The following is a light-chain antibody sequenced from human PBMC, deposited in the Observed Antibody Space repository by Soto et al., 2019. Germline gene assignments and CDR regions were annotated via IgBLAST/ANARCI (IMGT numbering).Light chain of an antibody. Sequence: EIVMTKSPATLSVSPGERATISCRASQSVSNNLAWYQQKPGQSPRLLIYGASTRATGIPARFSGSGSKTEFTLTISSLQSEDFAVYYCQQYNNWPWLTFGGGTKVDI. CDR2: GAS. CDR3: QQYNNWPWLT. J-gene: IGKJ4*01. CDR1: QSVSNN. V-gene: IGKV3-15*01.